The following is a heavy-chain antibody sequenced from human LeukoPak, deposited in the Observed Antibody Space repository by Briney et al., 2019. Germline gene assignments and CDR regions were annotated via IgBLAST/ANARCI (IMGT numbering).Heavy chain of an antibody. V-gene: IGHV1-46*01. D-gene: IGHD3-10*01. CDR3: ARGGAYGAYGPRRNLDY. CDR2: INPSGGST. J-gene: IGHJ4*02. Sequence: ASVKVSCKASGYTFTSYYMHWVRQAPGQGLEWMGIINPSGGSTSYAQKFQGRVTMTRDMSTSTVYMELSSLRSEDTAVYYCARGGAYGAYGPRRNLDYWGQGTLVTVSS. CDR1: GYTFTSYY.